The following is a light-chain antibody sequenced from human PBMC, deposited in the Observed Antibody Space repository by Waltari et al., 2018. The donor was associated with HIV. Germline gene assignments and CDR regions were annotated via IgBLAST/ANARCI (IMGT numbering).Light chain of an antibody. J-gene: IGLJ2*01. Sequence: PSVSVSPGQTASITCSGDKLGDKYACWYQQKPGQSPMLVIYQDSKRPSGIPERFSGSNSGNTATLTISGTQAMDEADYYCQAWDSSTLVVFGGGTKLTVL. CDR1: KLGDKY. V-gene: IGLV3-1*01. CDR3: QAWDSSTLVV. CDR2: QDS.